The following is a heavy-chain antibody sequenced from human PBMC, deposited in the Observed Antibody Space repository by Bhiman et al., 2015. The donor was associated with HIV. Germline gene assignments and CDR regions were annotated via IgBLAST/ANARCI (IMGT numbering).Heavy chain of an antibody. CDR1: GFTFSSYA. V-gene: IGHV3-30-3*01. Sequence: QVQLVESGGGVVQPGRSLRLSCAASGFTFSSYAMHWVRQAPGKGLEWVAVISYDGSNKYYAESVKGRFTISRDNSKNTLYLQMNSLRAEDTAVYFCARGDNAAAGDAFDIWGQGTMVTVSS. J-gene: IGHJ3*02. CDR3: ARGDNAAAGDAFDI. CDR2: ISYDGSNK. D-gene: IGHD6-13*01.